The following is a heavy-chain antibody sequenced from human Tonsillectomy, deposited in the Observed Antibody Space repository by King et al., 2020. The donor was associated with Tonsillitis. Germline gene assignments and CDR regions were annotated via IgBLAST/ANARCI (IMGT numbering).Heavy chain of an antibody. D-gene: IGHD3-22*01. J-gene: IGHJ3*02. V-gene: IGHV4-59*01. CDR3: ARVSSDFYDSSGYHGFDI. CDR1: GGSINSYY. Sequence: QLQESGPGLVKPSETLSLTCTVSGGSINSYYWSWIRQPPGKGLEWIGYIYYSGSTNYNTSLKSRVTISVDTSKNQFSLRLSSVTAADTAVYYCARVSSDFYDSSGYHGFDIWGQGTMVTVSS. CDR2: IYYSGST.